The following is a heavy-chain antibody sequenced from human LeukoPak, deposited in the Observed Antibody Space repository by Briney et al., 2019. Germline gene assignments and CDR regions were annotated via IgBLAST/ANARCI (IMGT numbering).Heavy chain of an antibody. D-gene: IGHD3-22*01. Sequence: SETLSLTCIVSGGSISSSTYYWGWIRQPPGKGLEWIGSIYYSGSTYYNPSLKSRVTISVDTSKNPFSLKLSSVTAADTAVYYCARQMYYYDNSGYYDYWGQGTLVTVSS. CDR3: ARQMYYYDNSGYYDY. V-gene: IGHV4-39*01. J-gene: IGHJ4*02. CDR1: GGSISSSTYY. CDR2: IYYSGST.